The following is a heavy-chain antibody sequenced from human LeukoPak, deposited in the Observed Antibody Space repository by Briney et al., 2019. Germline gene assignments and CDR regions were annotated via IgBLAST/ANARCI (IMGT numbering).Heavy chain of an antibody. J-gene: IGHJ3*02. CDR2: INHSGST. V-gene: IGHV4-34*01. Sequence: SETLSLTCAVYGGSFSDYYWGWIRQPPGKGLEWIGEINHSGSTYYNPSLKSRVTISVDTSKNQFSLKLSSVTAADTAVYYCARALPPYITMIVVVITTGAFDIWGQGTMVTVSS. CDR1: GGSFSDYY. D-gene: IGHD3-22*01. CDR3: ARALPPYITMIVVVITTGAFDI.